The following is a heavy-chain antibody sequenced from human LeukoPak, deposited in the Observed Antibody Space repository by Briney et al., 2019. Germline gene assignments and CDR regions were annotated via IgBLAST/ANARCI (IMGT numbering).Heavy chain of an antibody. V-gene: IGHV3-74*01. CDR2: INGDGSST. CDR3: GNLD. Sequence: GGSLRLSCAVSGFTFSSYWMHWVRQAPGKGLVWVSQINGDGSSTSYADSVKGRFTISRDNAKNTLYLQMNSLRAEDTAVYYCGNLDWGQGTLVTVSS. CDR1: GFTFSSYW. J-gene: IGHJ4*02.